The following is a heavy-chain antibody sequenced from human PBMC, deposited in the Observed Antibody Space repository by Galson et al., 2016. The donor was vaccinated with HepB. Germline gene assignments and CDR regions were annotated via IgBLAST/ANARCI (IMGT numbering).Heavy chain of an antibody. CDR3: ARVTGYFGSEYLRDALVI. CDR1: GFTFNISA. V-gene: IGHV3-30*04. J-gene: IGHJ3*02. CDR2: ISYDENKK. D-gene: IGHD3-9*01. Sequence: SLRLSCAASGFTFNISAMHWVRQAPGTGLEWVALISYDENKKYSADSVKGRFTISRDNSKHTVDMQMNSLRAEDTAVYYCARVTGYFGSEYLRDALVIWGQGTMVTVSS.